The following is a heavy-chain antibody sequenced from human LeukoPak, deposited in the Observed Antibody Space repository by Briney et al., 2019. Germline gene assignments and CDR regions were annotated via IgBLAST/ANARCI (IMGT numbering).Heavy chain of an antibody. CDR3: AKQKGYCSGGSCYNEDSICDV. J-gene: IGHJ6*02. V-gene: IGHV3-23*01. CDR2: ISGSGGST. D-gene: IGHD2-15*01. Sequence: GGSLRLSCAASGFTFSSYAMSWVRQAPGKGLEWVSAISGSGGSTYYADSVKGRFTISRDNSKNTLYLQMNSLRAEDTAVYYCAKQKGYCSGGSCYNEDSICDVWGQGTTVTVSS. CDR1: GFTFSSYA.